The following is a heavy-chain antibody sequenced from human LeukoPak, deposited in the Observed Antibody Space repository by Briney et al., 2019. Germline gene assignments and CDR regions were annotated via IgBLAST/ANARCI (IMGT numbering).Heavy chain of an antibody. V-gene: IGHV1-2*02. D-gene: IGHD4-17*01. CDR1: GYTFTGYY. J-gene: IGHJ4*02. CDR2: INPNSGGT. Sequence: ASVKVSCKASGYTFTGYYMHWVRQAPGQGLEWMGWINPNSGGTNYAQKFQGRVTITRDTSISTAYMELSRLRSDDTAVYYCARAKGMTTVTTVDYWGQGTLVTVSS. CDR3: ARAKGMTTVTTVDY.